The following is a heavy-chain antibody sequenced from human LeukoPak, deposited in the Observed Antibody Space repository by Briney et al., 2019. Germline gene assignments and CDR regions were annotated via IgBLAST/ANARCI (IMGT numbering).Heavy chain of an antibody. V-gene: IGHV4-59*01. D-gene: IGHD6-13*01. CDR1: GGSISTFY. CDR2: VYYSGST. CDR3: ARDSPAAPYYYGMDV. Sequence: SETLSLTCTVSGGSISTFYWSWIRQPPGKGLEWIGYVYYSGSTNYNPSLKSQVTISIDTSKNQFSLRLNSVTAADTAVYYCARDSPAAPYYYGMDVWGPGTKVTVSS. J-gene: IGHJ6*02.